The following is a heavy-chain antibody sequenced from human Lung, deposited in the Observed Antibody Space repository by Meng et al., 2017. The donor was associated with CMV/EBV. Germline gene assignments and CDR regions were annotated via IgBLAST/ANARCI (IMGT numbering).Heavy chain of an antibody. CDR1: GFTFSSYA. CDR2: ISGSGGST. D-gene: IGHD2-21*02. Sequence: EVQLLESXXGLVQXGGSLRLSCAASGFTFSSYAMSWVRQAPGKGLEWVSAISGSGGSTYYADSVKGRFTISRDNSKNTLYLQMNSLRAEDTAVYYCANVVVTAMRNPDYWGQGTLVTVSS. V-gene: IGHV3-23*01. J-gene: IGHJ4*02. CDR3: ANVVVTAMRNPDY.